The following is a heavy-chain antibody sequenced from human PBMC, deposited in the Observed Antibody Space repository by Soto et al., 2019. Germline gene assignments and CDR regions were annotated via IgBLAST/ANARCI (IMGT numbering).Heavy chain of an antibody. D-gene: IGHD5-12*01. CDR3: AKAHSGYVWGRYYFDY. CDR1: GFTFRSYA. V-gene: IGHV3-23*01. J-gene: IGHJ4*02. CDR2: ISGSGGST. Sequence: EVQLLESGGGLVQPGGSLRLSCAASGFTFRSYAMSWVRQAPGKGLEWVSGISGSGGSTYYADSVKGRFTISRDNSKNSLYLQMNSRRAEDTAVYYCAKAHSGYVWGRYYFDYWGQGPLVTVSS.